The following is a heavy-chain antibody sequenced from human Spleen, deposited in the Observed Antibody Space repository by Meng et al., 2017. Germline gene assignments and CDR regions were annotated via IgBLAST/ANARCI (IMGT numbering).Heavy chain of an antibody. J-gene: IGHJ4*02. D-gene: IGHD5-24*01. CDR1: GGSFSDYY. V-gene: IGHV4-34*01. CDR3: ARGPTTIAHSFDY. Sequence: SETLSLTCVVSGGSFSDYYWSWIRQPPGKGLEWIGEINHSGSTNYNPSLESRATISVDTSQNNLSLKLSSVTAADSAVYYCARGPTTIAHSFDYWGQGTLVTVSS. CDR2: INHSGST.